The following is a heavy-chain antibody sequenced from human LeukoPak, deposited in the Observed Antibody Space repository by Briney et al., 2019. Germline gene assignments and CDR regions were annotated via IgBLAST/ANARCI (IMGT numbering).Heavy chain of an antibody. Sequence: SETLSLTCSVSGGSISSSSYYWGWIRQPPGKGLEWIGYIYYSGSTNYNPSLKSRVTISVDTPKNQFSLKLSSVTAADTAVYYCASSYYDILTGYQLNAFDIWGQGTMVTVSS. CDR1: GGSISSSSYY. J-gene: IGHJ3*02. CDR3: ASSYYDILTGYQLNAFDI. D-gene: IGHD3-9*01. CDR2: IYYSGST. V-gene: IGHV4-61*05.